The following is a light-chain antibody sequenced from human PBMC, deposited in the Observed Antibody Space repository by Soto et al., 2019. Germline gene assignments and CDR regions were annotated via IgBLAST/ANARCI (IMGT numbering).Light chain of an antibody. CDR2: AAP. CDR1: QSISTY. Sequence: DIQMTQSPSSLSAALGDSVTITSRASQSISTYLNWYQLKPGNAPKLLLSAAPGFQSEVPSNFSGSGSGTDFTLTISSLQPEDFATYYCQQSYSSPRTFGQGTKVDIK. J-gene: IGKJ1*01. CDR3: QQSYSSPRT. V-gene: IGKV1-39*01.